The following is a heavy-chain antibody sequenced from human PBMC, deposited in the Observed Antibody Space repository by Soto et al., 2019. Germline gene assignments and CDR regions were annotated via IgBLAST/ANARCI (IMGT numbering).Heavy chain of an antibody. D-gene: IGHD1-26*01. V-gene: IGHV3-15*05. CDR1: GFDFSNGW. J-gene: IGHJ4*02. CDR2: IKSKIHGETT. Sequence: EVQLVESGGGLVKPGGSLRLSCAASGFDFSNGWMSWVRQAPGKGLEWVGRIKSKIHGETTDYAAHVKGRFTISRYDSSNTLYLERHSLETDDAAVYYCSTDEWEWGQGTVVTVSS. CDR3: STDEWE.